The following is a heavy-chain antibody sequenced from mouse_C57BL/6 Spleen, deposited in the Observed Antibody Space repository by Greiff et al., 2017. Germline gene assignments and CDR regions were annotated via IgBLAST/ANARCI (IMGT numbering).Heavy chain of an antibody. CDR1: GYSITSGYY. V-gene: IGHV3-6*01. CDR2: ISYDGSN. J-gene: IGHJ3*01. CDR3: AREDPPFAY. Sequence: VQLKESGPGLVKPSQSLSLTCSVTGYSITSGYYWNWIRQFPGNKLEWMGYISYDGSNNYNPSLKNRISITRDTSKNQFFLKLNSVTTEDTATYYCAREDPPFAYWGQGTLVTVSA.